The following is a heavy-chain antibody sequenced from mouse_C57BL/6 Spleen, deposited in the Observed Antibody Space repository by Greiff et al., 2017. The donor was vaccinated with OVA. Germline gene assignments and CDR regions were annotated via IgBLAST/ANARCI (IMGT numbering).Heavy chain of an antibody. CDR3: ARYYGNWYCEG. CDR2: IRNKANGYTT. Sequence: EVKLMESGGGLVQPGGSLSLSCAASGFTFTDYYMSWVRQPPGKALEWLGFIRNKANGYTTEYSASVKGRFTNSRDNSKSIVYLQMNALRAEDSDTDYCARYYGNWYCEGWGTGTTVTVAS. J-gene: IGHJ1*03. CDR1: GFTFTDYY. V-gene: IGHV7-3*01. D-gene: IGHD2-1*01.